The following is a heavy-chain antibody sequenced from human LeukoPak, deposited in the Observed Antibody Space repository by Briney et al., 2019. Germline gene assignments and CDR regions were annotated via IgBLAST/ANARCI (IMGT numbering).Heavy chain of an antibody. Sequence: PGGSLRLSCAASGFTFSSYWMSWVRQAPGKGLEWVAKIKQDGNEKYYVDSVKGRFTISRDNAKNSLYLQMISLRAEDTAVYYCARACSSTSCYGYYYYYGMDVWGQGTTVTVSS. CDR3: ARACSSTSCYGYYYYYGMDV. CDR2: IKQDGNEK. D-gene: IGHD2-2*01. CDR1: GFTFSSYW. J-gene: IGHJ6*02. V-gene: IGHV3-7*01.